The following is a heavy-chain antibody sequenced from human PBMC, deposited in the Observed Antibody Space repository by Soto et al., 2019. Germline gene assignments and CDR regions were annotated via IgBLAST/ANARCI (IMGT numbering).Heavy chain of an antibody. CDR3: ARESEDLTSIFDY. CDR1: GFIFTRYS. J-gene: IGHJ4*02. V-gene: IGHV3-21*06. CDR2: ISSTTNYI. Sequence: EVQLVESGGGLVKPGGSLRLSCAASGFIFTRYSMNWVRQAPGKGLEWVSSISSTTNYIYYGDSMKGRFTISRDNAKNSLYLEMNSLRAEDTAVYYCARESEDLTSIFDYWGQGTLVTVSS.